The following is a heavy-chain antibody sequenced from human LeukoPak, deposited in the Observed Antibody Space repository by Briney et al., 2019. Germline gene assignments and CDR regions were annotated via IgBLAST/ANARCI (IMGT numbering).Heavy chain of an antibody. CDR3: ARDGGVVAASIGILDY. CDR2: INHSGST. J-gene: IGHJ4*02. D-gene: IGHD2-15*01. V-gene: IGHV4-34*01. CDR1: GGSFSGYY. Sequence: SETLSLTCAVYGGSFSGYYWSWIRQPPGKGLEWIGEINHSGSTNYNQSLKSRGTISVDTSKNQFSLKLSSVTAADTAVYYCARDGGVVAASIGILDYWGQGTLVTVSS.